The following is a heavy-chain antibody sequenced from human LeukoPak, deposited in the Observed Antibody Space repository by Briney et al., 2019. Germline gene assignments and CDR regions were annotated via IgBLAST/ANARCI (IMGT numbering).Heavy chain of an antibody. CDR2: ISAYNGNT. V-gene: IGHV1-18*01. J-gene: IGHJ4*02. Sequence: VSVKVSCKASGYTFTSYGISWVRQAPGQGLEWMGWISAYNGNTNYAQKLQGRVTMTTDTSTSTAYMELRSLRSDDTAVYYCARDTSTRLTTMVRGVIITLDYWGQGTLVTVSS. CDR3: ARDTSTRLTTMVRGVIITLDY. CDR1: GYTFTSYG. D-gene: IGHD3-10*01.